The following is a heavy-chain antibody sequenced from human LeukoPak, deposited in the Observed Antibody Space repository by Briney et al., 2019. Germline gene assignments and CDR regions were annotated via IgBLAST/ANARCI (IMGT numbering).Heavy chain of an antibody. J-gene: IGHJ4*02. CDR3: AREIFGSGSYPGY. V-gene: IGHV3-33*01. CDR1: GFIFSTYA. CDR2: IWHDASHT. D-gene: IGHD3-10*01. Sequence: GGSLRLSCAASGFIFSTYAMHWVRQAPGKGLEWVALIWHDASHTFYTDSVKGRFTISRDNSKNTVYLQMNSLGGEDTAVYYCAREIFGSGSYPGYWGQGTLVTVSS.